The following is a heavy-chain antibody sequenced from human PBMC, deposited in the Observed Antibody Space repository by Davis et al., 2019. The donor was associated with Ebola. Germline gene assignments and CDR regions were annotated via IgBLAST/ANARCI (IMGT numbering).Heavy chain of an antibody. J-gene: IGHJ5*02. D-gene: IGHD2-2*01. CDR2: IYYSGST. V-gene: IGHV4-34*09. CDR1: GGSFSGYY. Sequence: SETLSLTCAVYGGSFSGYYWSWIRQPPGEGLEWIGYIYYSGSTHYNPSLKSRVTISVDMSKNQFSLKLSSVTAADTAVYYCARVRGIYCSSTSCYNNWFDPWGQGTLVTVSS. CDR3: ARVRGIYCSSTSCYNNWFDP.